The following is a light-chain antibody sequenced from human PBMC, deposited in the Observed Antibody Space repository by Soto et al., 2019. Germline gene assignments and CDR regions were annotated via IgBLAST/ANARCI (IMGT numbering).Light chain of an antibody. CDR2: GAS. J-gene: IGKJ1*01. CDR3: QQFYNWPRT. V-gene: IGKV3-15*01. Sequence: EIVMTQSPGTLSVSQGERATLSCRASQSVSSNLAWYQQKPGQAPRLLIYGASTRATGIPARFSGSGSETEFTLTISSLQSEDFAVYYCQQFYNWPRTFGQGTKVDIK. CDR1: QSVSSN.